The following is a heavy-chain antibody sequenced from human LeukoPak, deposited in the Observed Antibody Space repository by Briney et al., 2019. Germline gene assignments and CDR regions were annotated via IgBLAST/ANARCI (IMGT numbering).Heavy chain of an antibody. CDR1: GYTFTGYY. V-gene: IGHV1-2*04. CDR2: INPNSGGT. D-gene: IGHD3-22*01. CDR3: ARDCPLYYYDSSGPRTPYYYYGMDV. J-gene: IGHJ6*02. Sequence: ASVKVSCKASGYTFTGYYMHWVRQAPGQGLEWMGWINPNSGGTNYAQKFQGWVTMTRDTSISTAYMELSRPRSDDTAVYYCARDCPLYYYDSSGPRTPYYYYGMDVWGQGTTVTVSS.